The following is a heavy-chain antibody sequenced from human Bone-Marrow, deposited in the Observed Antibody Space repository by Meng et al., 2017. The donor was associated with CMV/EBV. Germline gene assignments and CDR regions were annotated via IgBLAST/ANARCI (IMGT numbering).Heavy chain of an antibody. V-gene: IGHV4-34*01. J-gene: IGHJ4*02. Sequence: SQTLSLTCAVYGGSFSGYYWSWIRQPPGKGLEWIGEINHSGSTNYNPSLKSRVTISVDTSKNQFSLKLSSVTAADTAVYYCAREYKRICSGWDYWGQGTLVTVSS. CDR1: GGSFSGYY. D-gene: IGHD6-19*01. CDR2: INHSGST. CDR3: AREYKRICSGWDY.